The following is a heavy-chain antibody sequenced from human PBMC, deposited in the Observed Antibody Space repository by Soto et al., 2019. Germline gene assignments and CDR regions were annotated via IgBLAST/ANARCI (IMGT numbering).Heavy chain of an antibody. D-gene: IGHD2-2*01. Sequence: PGESLKISCKGSGYSFTSYWISWVRQMPGKGLEWMGRIDPSDSYTNYSPSFQGNVTISADKSISTAYLQWSSLKASDTAMYYCARLGVPAATLYYGMDVWGQGTTVTVSS. CDR2: IDPSDSYT. CDR3: ARLGVPAATLYYGMDV. V-gene: IGHV5-10-1*01. J-gene: IGHJ6*02. CDR1: GYSFTSYW.